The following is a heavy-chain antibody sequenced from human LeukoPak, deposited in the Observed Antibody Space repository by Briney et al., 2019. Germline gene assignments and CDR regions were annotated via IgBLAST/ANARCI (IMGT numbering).Heavy chain of an antibody. V-gene: IGHV4-30-4*01. D-gene: IGHD2-15*01. CDR2: IYYSGST. J-gene: IGHJ4*02. Sequence: SETLSLTCTVSGGSISSADYYWSWIRQPPGKGLEWIGYIYYSGSTSYNPSLKSRVTISVDTSKKQFSLKLSSVTAADTAVYYCARATYCSGDSCYSGIFDYWGQGTLVTVSS. CDR1: GGSISSADYY. CDR3: ARATYCSGDSCYSGIFDY.